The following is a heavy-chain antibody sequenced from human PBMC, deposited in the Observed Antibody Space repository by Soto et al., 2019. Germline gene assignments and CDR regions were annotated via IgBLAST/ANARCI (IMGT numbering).Heavy chain of an antibody. D-gene: IGHD6-19*01. J-gene: IGHJ6*02. CDR2: IFYSGST. V-gene: IGHV4-59*01. CDR3: ARAVAGPTAVYYYGMDV. CDR1: GGSISTYY. Sequence: SETLSLTCTVSGGSISTYYWSWIRQPPGKGLEWIGYIFYSGSTNYNASLKSRVTISVDTSKNQFSLKLSSVIAADTAVYYCARAVAGPTAVYYYGMDVWGQGTTVTVSS.